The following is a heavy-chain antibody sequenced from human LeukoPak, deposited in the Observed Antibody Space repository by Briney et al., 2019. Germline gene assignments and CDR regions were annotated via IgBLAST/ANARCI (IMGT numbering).Heavy chain of an antibody. CDR3: ARGNGYYDSSGYYYFDAFDI. CDR1: GGSISSGYY. D-gene: IGHD3-22*01. V-gene: IGHV4-38-2*02. J-gene: IGHJ3*02. Sequence: PSETLSLTCTVSGGSISSGYYWGWIRQPPGKGLEWIGSIYHSGSTYYNPSLKSRVTISVDTSKNQFSLKLSSVTAADTAVYYCARGNGYYDSSGYYYFDAFDIWGQGTMVTVSS. CDR2: IYHSGST.